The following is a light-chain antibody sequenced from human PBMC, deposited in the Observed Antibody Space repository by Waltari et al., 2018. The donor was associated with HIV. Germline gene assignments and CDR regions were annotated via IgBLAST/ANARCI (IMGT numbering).Light chain of an antibody. J-gene: IGKJ1*01. CDR1: QSISSW. CDR2: KAS. V-gene: IGKV1-5*03. CDR3: KHYNSYPWT. Sequence: DIQMTQSPSTLSASVGDRVSITCRASQSISSWLAWYQQKPGKAPNLLIYKASSLDSGVPSRFSGSGSGTEFTLTISSLQPDDFAAYYCKHYNSYPWTFGQGTKVEIK.